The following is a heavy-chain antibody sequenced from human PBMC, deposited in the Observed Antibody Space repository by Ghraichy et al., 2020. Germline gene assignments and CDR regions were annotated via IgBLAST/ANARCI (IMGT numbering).Heavy chain of an antibody. CDR3: AKITLFYWFDP. CDR2: IYYTGST. J-gene: IGHJ5*02. D-gene: IGHD3-3*01. Sequence: SETLSLTCTVSGGSISSSSYYWGWIRQPPGKGLEFIGSIYYTGSTYYSPSFKNRVTISVDTSKSHLSLRLSSVTAADTAVYYCAKITLFYWFDPWGQGTLVTVSS. CDR1: GGSISSSSYY. V-gene: IGHV4-39*01.